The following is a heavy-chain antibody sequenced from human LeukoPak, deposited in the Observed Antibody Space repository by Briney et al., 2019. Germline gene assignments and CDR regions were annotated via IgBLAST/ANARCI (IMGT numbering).Heavy chain of an antibody. CDR3: ARSELNDYFKY. CDR2: MSQGGNT. CDR1: GYSISSGYD. J-gene: IGHJ4*02. V-gene: IGHV4-38-2*02. D-gene: IGHD1-7*01. Sequence: PSETLCLTCTVSGYSISSGYDWGWMRPAPGKRLEWLGSMSQGGNTYNNPSLKSRVTLSVDTSKNQVSLQMTSVTAADTAMYYCARSELNDYFKYWGQGILVTVST.